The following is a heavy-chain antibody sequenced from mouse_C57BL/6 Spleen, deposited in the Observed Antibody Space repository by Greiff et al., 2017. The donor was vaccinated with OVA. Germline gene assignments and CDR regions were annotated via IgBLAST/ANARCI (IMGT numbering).Heavy chain of an antibody. CDR1: GYTFTSYW. V-gene: IGHV1-5*01. CDR2: IYPGNSDT. J-gene: IGHJ3*01. D-gene: IGHD1-1*01. CDR3: TRDYGSSYPFAY. Sequence: EVQLQQSGTVLARPGASVKMSCKTSGYTFTSYWMHWVKQRPGQGLEWIGAIYPGNSDTSYNQKFKGKAKLTAVTSASTAYMELSSLTNEDSAVYYCTRDYGSSYPFAYWGQGTLVTVSA.